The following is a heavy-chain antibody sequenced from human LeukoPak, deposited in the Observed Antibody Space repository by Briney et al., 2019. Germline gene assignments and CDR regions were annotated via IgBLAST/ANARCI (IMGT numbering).Heavy chain of an antibody. J-gene: IGHJ4*02. Sequence: PGGSLRLSCAASGFTFSGHWMSWVRQAPGKGLEWVSNINQGGSDTYYVDSVNGRFPISRDNANNLLYLQMNSLSGEDTAVYYCTRDRSRAEDDWGQGALVTVSS. D-gene: IGHD1-14*01. V-gene: IGHV3-7*01. CDR1: GFTFSGHW. CDR2: INQGGSDT. CDR3: TRDRSRAEDD.